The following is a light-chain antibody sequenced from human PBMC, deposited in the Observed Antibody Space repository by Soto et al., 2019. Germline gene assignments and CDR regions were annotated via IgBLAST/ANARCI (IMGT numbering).Light chain of an antibody. CDR3: QQQGT. CDR1: QYLSRSY. J-gene: IGKJ2*01. CDR2: AAS. V-gene: IGKV3-20*01. Sequence: IVLTQSPGTLSLSPGERATLSCRASQYLSRSYLVWYQQKPGQATRLLSYAASSRATGIPDRFSGSGSATEYTLTISRLEPEAFPVYYCQQQGTFGQGTKLEIK.